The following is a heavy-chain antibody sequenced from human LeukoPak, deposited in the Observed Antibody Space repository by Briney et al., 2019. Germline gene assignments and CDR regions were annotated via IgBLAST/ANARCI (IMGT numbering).Heavy chain of an antibody. V-gene: IGHV4-38-2*02. J-gene: IGHJ4*02. CDR2: IYHSGST. CDR1: GYSINSGYY. D-gene: IGHD6-13*01. Sequence: PSETLSLTCTVSGYSINSGYYWGWIRQPPGKGLEWIGSIYHSGSTYYNPSLKSRVTISVATSKNQFSLKLTSVTAADSAVYYCARHDEYSSNHVGLDYWGQGTLVTVSS. CDR3: ARHDEYSSNHVGLDY.